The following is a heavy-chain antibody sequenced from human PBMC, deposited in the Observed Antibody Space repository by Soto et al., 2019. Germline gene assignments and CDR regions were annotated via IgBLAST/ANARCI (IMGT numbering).Heavy chain of an antibody. CDR1: CCTCTRYG. CDR2: ISPYNDYT. J-gene: IGHJ6*02. CDR3: ARGGYYDNTWGKLSHYGLDV. V-gene: IGHV1-18*01. D-gene: IGHD3-16*01. Sequence: ASVNVACKAACCTCTRYGISSVRQAPGQGLEWMGWISPYNDYTIYAQKLQGRVTMTTDTSTRTVYLDLRSLKSDDTAVYYCARGGYYDNTWGKLSHYGLDVWGQGTSVTVSS.